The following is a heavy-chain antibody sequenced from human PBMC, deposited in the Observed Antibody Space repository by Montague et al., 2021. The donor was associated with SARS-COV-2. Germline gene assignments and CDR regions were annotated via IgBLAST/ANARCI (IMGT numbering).Heavy chain of an antibody. Sequence: SETLSLTCTVSGGSIRGSTYYWDWIRQPPGKGLEWIGSIYYSGSTYYNPSLKSRVTISVDRSKTQFSLRLSSVTASDTAVYYCASTFTGGLYYFYYYMDVWGKGTTVTVSS. CDR1: GGSIRGSTYY. CDR2: IYYSGST. J-gene: IGHJ6*03. V-gene: IGHV4-39*01. D-gene: IGHD3-16*01. CDR3: ASTFTGGLYYFYYYMDV.